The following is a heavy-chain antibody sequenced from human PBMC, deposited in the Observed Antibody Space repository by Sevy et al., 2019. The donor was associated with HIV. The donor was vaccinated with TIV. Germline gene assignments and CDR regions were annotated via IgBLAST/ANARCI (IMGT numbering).Heavy chain of an antibody. CDR2: ISGSGGST. CDR1: GFTFSSYA. J-gene: IGHJ4*02. D-gene: IGHD3-22*01. CDR3: AKAFLVYYSSGSVY. Sequence: GESLKISCAASGFTFSSYAMSWVRQAPGKGLEWVSAISGSGGSTYYADSVKGRFTISRDNSKNTLYLQMNSLGAEDTAVYYCAKAFLVYYSSGSVYRGQGTLVTVSS. V-gene: IGHV3-23*01.